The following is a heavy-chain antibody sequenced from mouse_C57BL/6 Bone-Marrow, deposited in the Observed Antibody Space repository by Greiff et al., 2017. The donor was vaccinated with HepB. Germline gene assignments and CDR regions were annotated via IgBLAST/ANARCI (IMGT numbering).Heavy chain of an antibody. CDR2: IDPNSGGT. CDR3: AKGITTVVATYFHWYFDV. D-gene: IGHD1-1*01. Sequence: VQLQQPGAELVKPGASVKLSCKASGYTFTSYWMHWVKQRPGRGLEWIGRIDPNSGGTKYNEKFKSKATLTVDKPSSPAYMQLSSLTSEDSAVYYCAKGITTVVATYFHWYFDVWGTGTTVTVSS. V-gene: IGHV1-72*01. J-gene: IGHJ1*03. CDR1: GYTFTSYW.